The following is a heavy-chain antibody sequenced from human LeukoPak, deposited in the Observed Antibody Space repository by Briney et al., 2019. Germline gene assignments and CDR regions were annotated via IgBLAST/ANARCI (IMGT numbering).Heavy chain of an antibody. CDR1: GFTFDDYG. CDR3: ARSASIAVDFYFDY. CDR2: INWNGETT. J-gene: IGHJ4*02. V-gene: IGHV3-20*04. D-gene: IGHD3-3*01. Sequence: GGSLRLSCGVSGFTFDDYGMSWVRQAPGKGLEWVSGINWNGETTAYADSVKGRFTISRDNARTSLFLLMSSLSAEDTAVYYCARSASIAVDFYFDYWGQGTLVTVSS.